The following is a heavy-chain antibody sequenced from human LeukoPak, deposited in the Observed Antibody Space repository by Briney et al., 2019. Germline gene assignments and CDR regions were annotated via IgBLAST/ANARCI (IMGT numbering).Heavy chain of an antibody. CDR2: ISAYNGNT. CDR1: GYTFTSYA. D-gene: IGHD3-10*01. CDR3: ARDKPFGGILWFGELTPNYAFDI. Sequence: ASVKVSCKASGYTFTSYAMNWVRQAPGQGLEWMGWISAYNGNTNYAQKLQGRVTMTTDTSTSTAYMELRSLRSDDTAVYYCARDKPFGGILWFGELTPNYAFDIWGQGTMVTVSS. V-gene: IGHV1-18*01. J-gene: IGHJ3*02.